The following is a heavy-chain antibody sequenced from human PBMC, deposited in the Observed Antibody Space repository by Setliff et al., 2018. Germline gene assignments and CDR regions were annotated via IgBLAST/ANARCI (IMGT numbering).Heavy chain of an antibody. V-gene: IGHV4-30-4*08. D-gene: IGHD1-26*01. CDR2: IYSSGST. CDR1: GGSISSGDYY. J-gene: IGHJ5*02. CDR3: ARVMGGSYGFSWFDP. Sequence: TLSLTCTVSGGSISSGDYYWSWIRQPPGKGLEWIGYIYSSGSTYYNPSLKSRVTISVDTSKNQFSLKLSSVTAADTAVYYCARVMGGSYGFSWFDPWGQGTLVTVSS.